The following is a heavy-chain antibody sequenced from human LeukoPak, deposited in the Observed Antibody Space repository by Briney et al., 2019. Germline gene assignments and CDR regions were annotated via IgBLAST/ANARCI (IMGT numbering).Heavy chain of an antibody. D-gene: IGHD5-18*01. V-gene: IGHV3-69-1*01. CDR1: GFTFSDSS. CDR2: ISSSTTI. CDR3: ARNLNTADDY. J-gene: IGHJ4*02. Sequence: GGSLRLSCTASGFTFSDSSMNWVRQAPGKRLEWLSCISSSTTIYYADSVKGRYTISRDDAKNSLYLQMNSLRAEDTAVYYCARNLNTADDYWGQGILVTVSS.